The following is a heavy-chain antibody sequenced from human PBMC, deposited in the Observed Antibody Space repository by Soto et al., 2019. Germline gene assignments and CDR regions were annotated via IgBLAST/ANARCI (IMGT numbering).Heavy chain of an antibody. D-gene: IGHD5-12*01. CDR3: VRGNTGYGNFDS. CDR1: GFTFSIYW. Sequence: GGSLRLSCAASGFTFSIYWMHWVRQAPGKGLVWVSRINGDGSSTSYADSVKGRFTISRDNAKNTPYLQMNSLRDEDTAVYYCVRGNTGYGNFDSWGQGTLVTVSS. J-gene: IGHJ4*02. CDR2: INGDGSST. V-gene: IGHV3-74*01.